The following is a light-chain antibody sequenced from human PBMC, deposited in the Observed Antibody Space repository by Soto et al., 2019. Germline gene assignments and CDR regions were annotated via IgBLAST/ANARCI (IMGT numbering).Light chain of an antibody. CDR2: DAS. J-gene: IGKJ2*01. CDR3: KQRSTFMYT. Sequence: EIVLTQSPATLSLSPGERVTLSCRASQSVSSYLAWYQQQPGQAPRLLIYDASNRDTGIQARFSGSGSGTDFNLTISSLEPEDFAVYYCKQRSTFMYTFGQGTKLEIK. V-gene: IGKV3-11*01. CDR1: QSVSSY.